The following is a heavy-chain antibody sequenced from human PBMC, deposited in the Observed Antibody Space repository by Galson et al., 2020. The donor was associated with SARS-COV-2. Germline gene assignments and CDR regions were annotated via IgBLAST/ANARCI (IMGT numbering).Heavy chain of an antibody. D-gene: IGHD2-2*01. Sequence: SVKVSCKASGGTFSSYAISWVRQAPGQGLEWMGRIIPILGIANYAQKFQGRVTITADKSTSTAYMELSSLRSEDTAVYYCALVPAAMEYYYYGMDVWGQGTTVTVSS. CDR2: IIPILGIA. CDR3: ALVPAAMEYYYYGMDV. J-gene: IGHJ6*02. CDR1: GGTFSSYA. V-gene: IGHV1-69*04.